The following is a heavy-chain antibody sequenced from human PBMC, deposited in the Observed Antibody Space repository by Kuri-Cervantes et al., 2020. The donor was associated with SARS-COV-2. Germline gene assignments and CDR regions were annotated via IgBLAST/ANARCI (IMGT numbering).Heavy chain of an antibody. J-gene: IGHJ4*02. CDR2: ISGCGGNT. CDR1: GFTFSSYA. V-gene: IGHV3-23*01. D-gene: IGHD5-12*01. CDR3: ARVEYSASFDY. Sequence: GESLKISCAASGFTFSSYAMSWVRQAPGKGPEWVSAISGCGGNTYYADSVKGRFTVSRDNSKGTLYLQMNSVRAEDSAVYYCARVEYSASFDYWGQGTRVTVSS.